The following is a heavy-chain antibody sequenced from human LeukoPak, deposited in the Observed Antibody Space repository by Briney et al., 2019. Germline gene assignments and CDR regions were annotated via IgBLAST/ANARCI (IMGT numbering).Heavy chain of an antibody. CDR1: GITLSNYG. CDR2: ISGSGGST. CDR3: AKRGVMIRVILVGFHQEASYFDS. Sequence: GGSLRLSCAVSGITLSNYGMSWVRQAPGKGLEWVAGISGSGGSTNYADSVKGRFTISRDNPKNTLYLHMNSLRPEDTAVYFCAKRGVMIRVILVGFHQEASYFDSWGQGALVTVSS. J-gene: IGHJ4*02. D-gene: IGHD3-10*01. V-gene: IGHV3-23*01.